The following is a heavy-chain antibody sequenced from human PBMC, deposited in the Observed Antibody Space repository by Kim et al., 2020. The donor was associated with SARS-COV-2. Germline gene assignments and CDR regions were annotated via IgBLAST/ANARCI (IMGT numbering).Heavy chain of an antibody. CDR1: GFTGFSFSAYA. V-gene: IGHV3-30-3*01. J-gene: IGHJ4*02. CDR2: ISYDGGNK. CDR3: ARSWSYSTSWFFDF. Sequence: GGSLRLSCAASGFTGFSFSAYAMHWARADPGKWLAWITLISYDGGNKYYADSVSDRFTISSDNSKNTVYMHMNSLSTEETAVYYCARSWSYSTSWFFDFWGQSTLVTVSS. D-gene: IGHD6-13*01.